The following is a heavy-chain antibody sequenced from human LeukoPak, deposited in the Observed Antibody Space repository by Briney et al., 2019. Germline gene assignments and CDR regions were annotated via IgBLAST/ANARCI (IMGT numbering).Heavy chain of an antibody. Sequence: ASVKVSCKASGYTFTSYDINWVRQATGQGREWMGWMNPNSGNTGYAQKFHGGFTITRNTSISIAYMELSSLRSEDTAVYYCARGVSGYLYYYYYYSMDVWGKGTTVTVSS. J-gene: IGHJ6*03. CDR3: ARGVSGYLYYYYYYSMDV. D-gene: IGHD5-12*01. CDR1: GYTFTSYD. V-gene: IGHV1-8*03. CDR2: MNPNSGNT.